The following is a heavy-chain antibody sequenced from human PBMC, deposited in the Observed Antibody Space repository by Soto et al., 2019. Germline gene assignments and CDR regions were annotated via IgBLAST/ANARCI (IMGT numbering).Heavy chain of an antibody. CDR2: IGHSVST. Sequence: SETLSLTCAVSCASTVSGNGWGWLRQTPGKGLEWIGVIGHSVSTNYNPCLQSRLSISVDNSRNPCHWRLSSVPAAAAVADYGANGNGARRGDSLAYWGQGALVTVSS. J-gene: IGHJ4*02. CDR1: CASTVSGNG. CDR3: ANGNGARRGDSLAY. D-gene: IGHD2-15*01. V-gene: IGHV4-4*02.